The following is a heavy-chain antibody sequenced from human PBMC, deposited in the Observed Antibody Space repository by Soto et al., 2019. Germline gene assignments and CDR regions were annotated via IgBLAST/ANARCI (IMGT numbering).Heavy chain of an antibody. CDR3: AKGGEVGGVTVDL. V-gene: IGHV3-30*18. CDR2: ISYDGSDQ. Sequence: QVRLVESGGGVVQPGTSLRLSCAASGFSFNKFGMNWVRQAPGKGLEWVAFISYDGSDQYYADSVQGRLTITRDNSMNTVNMQLNSLRSEHTAVYYCAKGGEVGGVTVDLWGQGTLVTVSS. CDR1: GFSFNKFG. J-gene: IGHJ5*02. D-gene: IGHD6-19*01.